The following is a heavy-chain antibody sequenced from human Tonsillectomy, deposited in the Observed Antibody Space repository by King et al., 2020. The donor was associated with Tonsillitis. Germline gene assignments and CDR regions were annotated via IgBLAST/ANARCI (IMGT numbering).Heavy chain of an antibody. J-gene: IGHJ6*03. V-gene: IGHV3-33*08. CDR3: ARSPRPSSGYYMDV. CDR1: GFIFSNHD. Sequence: QVQLVESGGGVVQPGRSLRLSCVASGFIFSNHDMHWVRQAPGKGLEWVAVIWYDGSDRYYVDSVKGRFTIARDNYRNTVFLQMLSPTVEDTAVYYCARSPRPSSGYYMDVWGKGTMVTVSS. D-gene: IGHD3-10*01. CDR2: IWYDGSDR.